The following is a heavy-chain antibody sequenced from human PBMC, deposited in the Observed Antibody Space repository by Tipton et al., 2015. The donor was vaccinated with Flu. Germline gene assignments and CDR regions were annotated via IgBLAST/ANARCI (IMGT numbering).Heavy chain of an antibody. V-gene: IGHV3-7*03. D-gene: IGHD2-21*01. CDR3: ARQIGGGDCY. CDR1: GFTFSSYW. CDR2: IKQDGSVK. J-gene: IGHJ4*02. Sequence: SLRLSCAASGFTFSSYWMSWVRQAPGKGLEWVANIKQDGSVKYYVDSVKGRFTISRDNAENSVFLQMNSLRAEDTAVYYCARQIGGGDCYWGQGTLVTVSS.